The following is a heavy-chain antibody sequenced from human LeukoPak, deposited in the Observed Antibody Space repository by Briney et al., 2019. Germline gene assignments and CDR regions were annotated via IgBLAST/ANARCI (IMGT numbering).Heavy chain of an antibody. CDR2: IYHSGST. CDR3: ARARNEILAGYYSFDY. V-gene: IGHV4-39*07. CDR1: GGSISNSGYY. J-gene: IGHJ4*02. Sequence: SETLSLTCTVSGGSISNSGYYWGWIRQPPGKGLEWIGEIYHSGSTNYNPSLKSRVTISGDKSKNQFSLKLSSVTAADTAIYYCARARNEILAGYYSFDYWGQGILVTVSS. D-gene: IGHD3-9*01.